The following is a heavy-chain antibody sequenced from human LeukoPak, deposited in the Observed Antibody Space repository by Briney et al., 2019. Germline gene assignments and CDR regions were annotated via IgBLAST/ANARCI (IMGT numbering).Heavy chain of an antibody. CDR3: AKDVSCTNGVCYKGWYFDL. CDR1: GFTFSSYS. J-gene: IGHJ2*01. CDR2: ITSSGSYI. D-gene: IGHD2-8*01. V-gene: IGHV3-21*01. Sequence: GGSLRLSCAASGFTFSSYSMNWVRQAPGRGLEWVSSITSSGSYIYYADSVKGRFTISRDNAKNSLYLQMNSLRAEDTAVYYCAKDVSCTNGVCYKGWYFDLWGRGTLVTVSS.